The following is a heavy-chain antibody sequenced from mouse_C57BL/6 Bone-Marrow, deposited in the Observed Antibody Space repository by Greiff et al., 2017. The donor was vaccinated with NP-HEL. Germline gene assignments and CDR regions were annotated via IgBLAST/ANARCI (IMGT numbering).Heavy chain of an antibody. CDR3: ARRDYGYDAMDY. CDR1: GYTFTSYW. J-gene: IGHJ4*01. CDR2: IYPGSGST. D-gene: IGHD1-1*02. V-gene: IGHV1-55*01. Sequence: QVQLQQPGTELVKPGASVKLSCKASGYTFTSYWMHWVKQRPGQGLEWIGDIYPGSGSTNYNEKFKSKATLTVDTSSSTAYMQLSSLTSEDSAVYYCARRDYGYDAMDYWGQGTSVTVSS.